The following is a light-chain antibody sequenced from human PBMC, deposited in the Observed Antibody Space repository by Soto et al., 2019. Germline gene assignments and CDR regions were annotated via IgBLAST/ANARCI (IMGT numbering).Light chain of an antibody. V-gene: IGKV3D-11*02. CDR3: QHRSSWPLT. Sequence: EIVLTQSPGTLSLSPGERATLSCRASQSVSSNLAWYQQKPGQAPRLLIYDASNRATGIPARFSSLEPEDFAVYYCQHRSSWPLTFGGGTKVDIK. J-gene: IGKJ4*01. CDR1: QSVSSN. CDR2: DAS.